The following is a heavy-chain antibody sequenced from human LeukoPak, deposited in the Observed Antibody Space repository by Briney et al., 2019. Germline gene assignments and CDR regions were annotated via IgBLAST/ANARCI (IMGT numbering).Heavy chain of an antibody. CDR1: GGSFSGYY. V-gene: IGHV4-34*01. CDR2: INHSGST. Sequence: SETLSLTCAVYGGSFSGYYWSWIRQPPGKGLEWIGEINHSGSTNYNPSLKSRVTISVDTSKNQFPLKLSSVTAADTAVYYCARCPYYYDSSGYYRDAFDIWGQGTMVTVSS. CDR3: ARCPYYYDSSGYYRDAFDI. D-gene: IGHD3-22*01. J-gene: IGHJ3*02.